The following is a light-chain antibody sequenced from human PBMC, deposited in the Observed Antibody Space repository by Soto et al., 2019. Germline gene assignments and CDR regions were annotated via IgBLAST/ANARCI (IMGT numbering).Light chain of an antibody. CDR1: QSVASN. Sequence: EIVMTQSPASLSLSPGDGATLSCRASQSVASNVAWYQQKPGQGPRLLIHGASTRAVGVPARFSGSGSGTDFTITISSLQSEDFAVYYCQQYHNWPPQYTFGQGTKLQIK. J-gene: IGKJ2*01. CDR3: QQYHNWPPQYT. V-gene: IGKV3-15*01. CDR2: GAS.